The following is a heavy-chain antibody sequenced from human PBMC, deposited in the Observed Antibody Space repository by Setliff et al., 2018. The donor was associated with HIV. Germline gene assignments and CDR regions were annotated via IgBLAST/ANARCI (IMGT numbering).Heavy chain of an antibody. D-gene: IGHD2-21*01. J-gene: IGHJ2*01. V-gene: IGHV4-38-2*01. CDR2: IYHSGST. CDR1: GYSISSGYY. Sequence: SETLSLTCAVSGYSISSGYYWGWIRQPPGKGLEWIGTIYHSGSTYYNPSLKSRVTISVDTSKNQFTLRLSSVTAADSAVYYCARRRETIVVVIGIPNWYFDLWGRGTLVTVSS. CDR3: ARRRETIVVVIGIPNWYFDL.